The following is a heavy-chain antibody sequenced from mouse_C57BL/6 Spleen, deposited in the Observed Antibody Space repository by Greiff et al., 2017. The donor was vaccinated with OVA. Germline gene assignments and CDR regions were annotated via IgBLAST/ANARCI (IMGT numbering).Heavy chain of an antibody. CDR3: TGDYYGSRYFDV. CDR1: GFNIKDDY. Sequence: VQLKESGAELVRPGASVKLSCTASGFNIKDDYMHWVKQRPEQGLEWIGWIDPENGDTEYASKFQGKATITADTSSNTAYLQLSSLTSEDTAVYYCTGDYYGSRYFDVWGTGTTVTVSS. D-gene: IGHD1-1*01. J-gene: IGHJ1*03. V-gene: IGHV14-4*01. CDR2: IDPENGDT.